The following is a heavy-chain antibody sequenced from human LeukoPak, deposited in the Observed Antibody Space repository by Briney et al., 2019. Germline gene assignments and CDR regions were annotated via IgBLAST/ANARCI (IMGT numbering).Heavy chain of an antibody. CDR1: GFTFSSYA. D-gene: IGHD6-6*01. Sequence: GRSLRLSCAASGFTFSSYAMSWVRQAPGKGLEWVSAISGSGGSTYYADSVKGRFTISRDNSKNTLYLQMNSLRAEDTAVYYCAKDTAIAARPGGDYWGQGTLVTVSS. J-gene: IGHJ4*02. CDR2: ISGSGGST. CDR3: AKDTAIAARPGGDY. V-gene: IGHV3-23*01.